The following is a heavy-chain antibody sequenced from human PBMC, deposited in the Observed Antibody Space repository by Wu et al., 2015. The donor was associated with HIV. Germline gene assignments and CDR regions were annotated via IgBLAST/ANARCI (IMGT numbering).Heavy chain of an antibody. Sequence: QVQLQQWGAGLLKPSETLSLTCAVYGGSFSGYYWSWIRQPPGKGLEWIGEINHSGSTNYNPSLKSRVTISVDTSKNQFSLKLSSVTAADTAVYYCARGHRYCSSTSCPRYFQHWGQGTLVTVSS. J-gene: IGHJ1*01. CDR3: ARGHRYCSSTSCPRYFQH. CDR2: INHSGST. V-gene: IGHV4-34*01. D-gene: IGHD2-2*01. CDR1: GGSFSGYY.